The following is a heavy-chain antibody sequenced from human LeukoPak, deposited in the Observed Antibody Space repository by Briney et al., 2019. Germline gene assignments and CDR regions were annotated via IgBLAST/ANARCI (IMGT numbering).Heavy chain of an antibody. CDR3: AKPLRDDSSGYYPNGDY. D-gene: IGHD3-22*01. CDR1: GFTFSSYA. CDR2: ISGSGGST. J-gene: IGHJ4*02. V-gene: IGHV3-23*01. Sequence: GGSLRLSCAASGFTFSSYAMSWVRQAPGKGLEWVSAISGSGGSTYYADSVKGRFTISRDNSKNTLYLQMNSLRAEDTAVYYCAKPLRDDSSGYYPNGDYWGQGTLVTVSS.